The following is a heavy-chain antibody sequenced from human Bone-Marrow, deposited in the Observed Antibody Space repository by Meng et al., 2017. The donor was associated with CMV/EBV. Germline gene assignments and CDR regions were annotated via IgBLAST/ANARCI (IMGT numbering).Heavy chain of an antibody. CDR3: AREGFLDIVLMVYAPVYFDY. CDR1: GFTFSSYS. V-gene: IGHV3-21*01. J-gene: IGHJ4*02. Sequence: GESLKISCAASGFTFSSYSMNWVRPAPGKGLEWGSSISSSSSYIYYADSVKGRFTISRDNAKNSLYLKMNSLRPEDTGVYYWAREGFLDIVLMVYAPVYFDYWGQGTMVTVSS. CDR2: ISSSSSYI. D-gene: IGHD2-8*01.